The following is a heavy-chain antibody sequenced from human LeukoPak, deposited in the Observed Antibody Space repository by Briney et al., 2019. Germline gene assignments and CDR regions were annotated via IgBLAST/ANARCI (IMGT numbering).Heavy chain of an antibody. CDR1: GFTLSSYW. J-gene: IGHJ3*02. Sequence: PGGSLRLSCAASGFTLSSYWMSWVRQAPGKGLEWVAVIWYDGSNKYYADSVKGRFTISRDNSKNTLYLQMNSLRAEDTAVYYCAKILYSSSWPQVDAFDIWGQGTMVTVPS. D-gene: IGHD6-13*01. CDR3: AKILYSSSWPQVDAFDI. V-gene: IGHV3-33*06. CDR2: IWYDGSNK.